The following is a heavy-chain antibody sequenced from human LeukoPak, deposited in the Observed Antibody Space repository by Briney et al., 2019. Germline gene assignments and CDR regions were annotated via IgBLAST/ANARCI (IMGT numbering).Heavy chain of an antibody. CDR2: IYYSGST. CDR3: ARRGYSYGFGFDY. CDR1: GGSISSYY. J-gene: IGHJ4*02. Sequence: SETLSLTCTVSGGSISSYYWSWIRQPPGKGLEWIGYIYYSGSTNYNPSLKSRVTISVDTSKNQFSLKLSSVTAADTAVYYCARRGYSYGFGFDYWGQGILVTVSS. D-gene: IGHD5-18*01. V-gene: IGHV4-59*08.